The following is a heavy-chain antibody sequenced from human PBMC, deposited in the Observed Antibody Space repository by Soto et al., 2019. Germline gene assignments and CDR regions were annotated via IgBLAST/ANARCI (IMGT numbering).Heavy chain of an antibody. Sequence: PSQTLSLTCAISGDSVSSTSAAWSWIRQSPSRGLEWLGRTYYRSKWYSDYAVSVKSRITINPDTSKNQFSLQLSSVTPEDTAVYYCARGSYYSGWVWGQGTLVTV. CDR2: TYYRSKWYS. CDR3: ARGSYYSGWV. J-gene: IGHJ4*02. V-gene: IGHV6-1*01. D-gene: IGHD6-19*01. CDR1: GDSVSSTSAA.